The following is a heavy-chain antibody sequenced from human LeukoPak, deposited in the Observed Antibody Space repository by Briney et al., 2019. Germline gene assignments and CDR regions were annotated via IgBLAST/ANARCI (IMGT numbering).Heavy chain of an antibody. CDR1: GLTFSNYA. V-gene: IGHV3-23*01. CDR3: AKGSTYFYGSGTTDDAFDI. Sequence: PGGSLRLSCADSGLTFSNYAMSWVRQAPGKGLEWVSAISGSSENTHYADSVQGRFIISRDNPKKTMYLQMNSLRGEDTAVYYCAKGSTYFYGSGTTDDAFDIWGQGTMVTVSS. CDR2: ISGSSENT. D-gene: IGHD3-10*01. J-gene: IGHJ3*02.